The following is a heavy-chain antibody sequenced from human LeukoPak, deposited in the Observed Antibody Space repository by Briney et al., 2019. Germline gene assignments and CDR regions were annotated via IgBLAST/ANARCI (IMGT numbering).Heavy chain of an antibody. J-gene: IGHJ4*02. CDR2: IHDSGTI. Sequence: SETLSLTCTVSGGSISSYYWSWIRQPPGRGLEWIGYIHDSGTITYNPSLKSRLTISLDMSKNQFSLNLRSVTAADTALYYCARVLSHGYSDYWGRGTLVTVSS. D-gene: IGHD2-2*03. V-gene: IGHV4-59*01. CDR1: GGSISSYY. CDR3: ARVLSHGYSDY.